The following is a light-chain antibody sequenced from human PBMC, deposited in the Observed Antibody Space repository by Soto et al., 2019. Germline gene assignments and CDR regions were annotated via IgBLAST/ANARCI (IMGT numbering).Light chain of an antibody. V-gene: IGKV1-33*01. J-gene: IGKJ2*01. CDR1: QGVSAY. CDR2: AAS. Sequence: DIQMTQSPSSLSASVGDRVTITCRASQGVSAYLLWYQHKPGKAPRLLIYAASNLETGVPSRFSGSGSGTDFTFTINSLQPEDIATYYCQQYDNSPMFTFGRGTKVEI. CDR3: QQYDNSPMFT.